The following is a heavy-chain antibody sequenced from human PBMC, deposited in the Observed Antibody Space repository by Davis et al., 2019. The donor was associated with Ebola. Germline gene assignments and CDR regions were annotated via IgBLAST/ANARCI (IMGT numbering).Heavy chain of an antibody. V-gene: IGHV3-23*01. CDR2: ISGSGGST. J-gene: IGHJ3*02. CDR3: AKDSYYYDSSGYYPGAFDI. D-gene: IGHD3-22*01. CDR1: GFTFSSYA. Sequence: GESLKISCAASGFTFSSYAMSWVRQAPGKGLEWVSAISGSGGSTYYADSVKGRFTISRDNSKNTLYLQMNSLRAEDTAVYYCAKDSYYYDSSGYYPGAFDIWGQGTMVTVSS.